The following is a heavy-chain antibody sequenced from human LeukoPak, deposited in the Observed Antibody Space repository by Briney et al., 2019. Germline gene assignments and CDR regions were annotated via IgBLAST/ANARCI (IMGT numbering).Heavy chain of an antibody. CDR3: ARDQGATDYYYYGMDV. J-gene: IGHJ6*02. V-gene: IGHV1-2*02. CDR1: GYTFTGYY. CDR2: INPNSGGT. Sequence: ASVKVSCKASGYTFTGYYMHWVRQAPGQGPEWMGWINPNSGGTNYAQKFQGRVTMTRDTSISTAYMELSRLRSDDTAVYYCARDQGATDYYYYGMDVWGQGTTVTVSS. D-gene: IGHD5-24*01.